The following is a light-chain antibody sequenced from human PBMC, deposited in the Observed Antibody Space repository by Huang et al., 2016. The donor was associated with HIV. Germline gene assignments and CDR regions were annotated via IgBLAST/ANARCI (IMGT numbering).Light chain of an antibody. J-gene: IGKJ2*01. V-gene: IGKV3-15*01. CDR3: QQYNNWPPYT. CDR2: GAS. CDR1: QSVSSN. Sequence: EILMTQSTATLSVSPGERATLSCRASQSVSSNLAWYQPKPGQAPRLLSYGASTRATGIPAMFSGSGCGRGFALTISSLQSEDFAVYYCQQYNNWPPYTFGQGTKLEIK.